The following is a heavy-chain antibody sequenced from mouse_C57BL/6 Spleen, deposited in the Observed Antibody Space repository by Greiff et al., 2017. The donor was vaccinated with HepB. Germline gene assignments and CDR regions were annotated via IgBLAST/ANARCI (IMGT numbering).Heavy chain of an antibody. D-gene: IGHD2-3*01. Sequence: EVHLVESGGGLVKPGGSLKLSCAASGFTFSSYAMSWVRQTPEKRLEWVATISDGGSYTYYPDNVKGRFTISRDNAKNNLYLQMSHLKSEDTAMYYCARERDGYPFAYWGQGTLVTVSA. J-gene: IGHJ3*01. V-gene: IGHV5-4*01. CDR3: ARERDGYPFAY. CDR2: ISDGGSYT. CDR1: GFTFSSYA.